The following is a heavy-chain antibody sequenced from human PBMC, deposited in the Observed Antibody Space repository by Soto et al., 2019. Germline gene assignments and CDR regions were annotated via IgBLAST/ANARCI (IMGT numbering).Heavy chain of an antibody. J-gene: IGHJ6*02. CDR2: IYYSGST. Sequence: SETLSLTCTVSGGSISSGGYYWSWIRQHPGKGLEWIGYIYYSGSTYYNPSLKSRVTISVDTSKNQFSLKLSSVTAADTAVYYCARDYGDYYYYYGMDVWGQGTTVTVSS. D-gene: IGHD4-17*01. V-gene: IGHV4-31*02. CDR3: ARDYGDYYYYYGMDV. CDR1: GGSISSGGYY.